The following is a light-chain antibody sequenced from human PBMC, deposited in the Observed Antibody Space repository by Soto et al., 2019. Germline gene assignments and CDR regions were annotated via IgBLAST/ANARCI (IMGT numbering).Light chain of an antibody. V-gene: IGKV3-11*01. CDR3: QQHSNWPPIT. J-gene: IGKJ5*01. CDR2: DAS. Sequence: EIVITQSPATLSVSPGERATLSCRASQSVTYYVAWYQQKPGQAPRLLIYDASDRATGIPGRFSGSGSGTDFTLTISSLEPEDFAVYYCQQHSNWPPITFGQGTRLEIK. CDR1: QSVTYY.